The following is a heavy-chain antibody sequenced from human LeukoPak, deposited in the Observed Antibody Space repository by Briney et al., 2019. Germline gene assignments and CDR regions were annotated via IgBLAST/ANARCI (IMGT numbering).Heavy chain of an antibody. V-gene: IGHV3-74*01. J-gene: IGHJ4*02. CDR3: ARDGYCTSGSCYIDY. Sequence: GGSLRLSCAASGFTFSSYWMYWVRRVPGKGLVWVSRINTDGTTTNYADSVQGRFTVSRDNAKSTLYLQMNSLRVEDTAIYYCARDGYCTSGSCYIDYWGQGTLVTVSS. CDR2: INTDGTTT. D-gene: IGHD2-15*01. CDR1: GFTFSSYW.